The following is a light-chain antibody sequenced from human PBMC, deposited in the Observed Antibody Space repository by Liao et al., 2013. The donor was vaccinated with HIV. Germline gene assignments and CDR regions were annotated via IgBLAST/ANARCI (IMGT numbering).Light chain of an antibody. CDR3: QSADSSGTSWV. V-gene: IGLV3-25*03. CDR2: QDS. J-gene: IGLJ3*02. Sequence: SYELTQPPSVSVSPGQTARITCSGDALPKQYACWYQQKPGQSPVLVIYQDSKRPSGIPERFSGSSSGTTVTLTISGVQAEDEADYYCQSADSSGTSWVFGGGTKLTVL. CDR1: ALPKQY.